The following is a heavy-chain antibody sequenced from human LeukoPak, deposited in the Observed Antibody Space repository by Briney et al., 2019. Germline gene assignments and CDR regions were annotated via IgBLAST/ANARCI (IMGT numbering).Heavy chain of an antibody. J-gene: IGHJ6*02. D-gene: IGHD3-3*01. CDR2: IKQDGSEK. Sequence: PGGSLRLSCAASGFTFSSYWMSWVRQAPGKGLEWVANIKQDGSEKYYVDSVKGRFTISRDNAKNSLYLQMNSLRAEDTAVYYCARDLGDFWSGYYLSSLYGMDVWGQGTTVTVSS. CDR3: ARDLGDFWSGYYLSSLYGMDV. V-gene: IGHV3-7*01. CDR1: GFTFSSYW.